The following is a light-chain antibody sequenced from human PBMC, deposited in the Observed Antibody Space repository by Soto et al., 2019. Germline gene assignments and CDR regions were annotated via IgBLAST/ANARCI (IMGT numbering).Light chain of an antibody. Sequence: DIQMTQSPASLSSFVGDRVTSTFQSCQENSDQVNWYQQKPVKAPKLLIYGASNPETGVPSRFSRSGSRTDFTLTIASLQPEDFQQYCCQQPDTFGPGTKVDIK. V-gene: IGKV1-33*01. CDR3: QQPDT. CDR2: GAS. CDR1: QENSDQ. J-gene: IGKJ1*01.